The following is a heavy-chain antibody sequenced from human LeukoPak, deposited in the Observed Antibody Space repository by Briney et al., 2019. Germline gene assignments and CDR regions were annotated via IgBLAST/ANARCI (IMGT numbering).Heavy chain of an antibody. D-gene: IGHD6-13*01. J-gene: IGHJ4*02. V-gene: IGHV3-21*01. CDR2: ISSSSSYI. CDR1: GFTFSSYS. CDR3: ARAQAGGPWYD. Sequence: GGSLRLSCAASGFTFSSYSMNWVRQAPGKGLEWVSSISSSSSYIYYADSVKGRFTISRDNAKNSLYLQMNSLRAEDTAVYYCARAQAGGPWYDWGQGTLVTVSS.